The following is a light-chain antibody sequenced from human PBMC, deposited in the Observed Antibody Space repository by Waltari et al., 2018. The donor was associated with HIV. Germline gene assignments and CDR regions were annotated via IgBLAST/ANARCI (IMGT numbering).Light chain of an antibody. CDR1: SSNIGHNY. CDR2: ENT. Sequence: QSVLTQPPSVSAAPGQKVTISCSGSSSNIGHNYVSWYQQLPGTAPKLLIYENTQRPSGIPDRFSGSKSGTSATLGITGLRTGDEADYYCGTWDTRLSAVVFGGGTKLTVL. V-gene: IGLV1-51*02. J-gene: IGLJ2*01. CDR3: GTWDTRLSAVV.